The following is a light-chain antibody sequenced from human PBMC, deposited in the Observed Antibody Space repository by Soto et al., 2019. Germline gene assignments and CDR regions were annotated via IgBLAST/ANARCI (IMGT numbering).Light chain of an antibody. CDR2: DAS. V-gene: IGKV1-5*01. J-gene: IGKJ1*01. CDR1: QSISSW. Sequence: IQRTQSPSTLSACVGDRVTITCRASQSISSWLAWYQQKPGKAPKLLIYDASSLESGVPSRFSGSGSGTEFTLTISSLQPDDFATYYCQQYNSYSKWTFGQGTKVDIK. CDR3: QQYNSYSKWT.